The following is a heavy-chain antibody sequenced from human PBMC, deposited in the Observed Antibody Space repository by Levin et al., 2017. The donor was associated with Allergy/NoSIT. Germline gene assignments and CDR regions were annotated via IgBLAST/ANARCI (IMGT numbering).Heavy chain of an antibody. D-gene: IGHD2-2*01. V-gene: IGHV3-21*01. CDR1: GFTFSSYS. CDR3: ASTVGCSSTNCYVRAYYFDY. CDR2: ISSSSSYI. Sequence: GESLKISCAASGFTFSSYSMNWVRQAPGKGLEWVSSISSSSSYIYYADSVKGRFTISRDNAKNSLYLQMNSLRAEDTAVYYCASTVGCSSTNCYVRAYYFDYWGQGTLVTVSS. J-gene: IGHJ4*02.